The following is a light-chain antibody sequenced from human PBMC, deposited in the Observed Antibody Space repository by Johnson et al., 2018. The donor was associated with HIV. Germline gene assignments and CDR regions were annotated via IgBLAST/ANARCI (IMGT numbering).Light chain of an antibody. Sequence: QSLLTQPPSVSAAPGQKVTISCSGGSSNIGSNYVSWYKQLPGTAPKLLIYENDKRPSGIRDRFSGSKSGTSATLGITGLQTGDEADYYCATWDNSLSSGGVFGTGTKVTVL. J-gene: IGLJ1*01. CDR3: ATWDNSLSSGGV. V-gene: IGLV1-51*02. CDR2: END. CDR1: SSNIGSNY.